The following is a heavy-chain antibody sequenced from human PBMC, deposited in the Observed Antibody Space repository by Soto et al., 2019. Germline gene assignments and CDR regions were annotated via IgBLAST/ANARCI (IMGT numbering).Heavy chain of an antibody. D-gene: IGHD6-19*01. Sequence: GGSLRLSCAASGFIFKTYAMSWVRQAPGKGLEWVSDVTNSGASTYYADSVKGRFSISRDNSKDKLYLQMNSLRAEDAAVYYCARRTAVPGSFDYWGQGTLVTVSS. V-gene: IGHV3-23*01. CDR2: VTNSGAST. J-gene: IGHJ4*02. CDR3: ARRTAVPGSFDY. CDR1: GFIFKTYA.